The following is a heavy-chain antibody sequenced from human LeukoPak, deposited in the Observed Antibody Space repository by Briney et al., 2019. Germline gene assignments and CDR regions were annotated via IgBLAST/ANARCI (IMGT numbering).Heavy chain of an antibody. Sequence: PSETLSLTCTVSGGSISSYYWSWIRQPPGKGLEWIGYIYYSGCTNYNPSLKSRVTISVDTSKNQFSLKLSSVTAADTAVYYCARATRSTDWYFDLWGRGTLVTVSS. CDR2: IYYSGCT. J-gene: IGHJ2*01. V-gene: IGHV4-59*01. CDR1: GGSISSYY. D-gene: IGHD5-12*01. CDR3: ARATRSTDWYFDL.